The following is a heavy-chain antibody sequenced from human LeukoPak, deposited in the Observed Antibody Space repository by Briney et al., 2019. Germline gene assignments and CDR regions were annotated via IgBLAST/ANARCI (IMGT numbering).Heavy chain of an antibody. D-gene: IGHD6-19*01. Sequence: PGGSLRLSCAASGFTFSNYYMTWIRQAPGKGLQWISFISDSGNTIYYADSVEGRFTISRDNAKNSPYLQMHSLRAEDTAMYYCARSTLPGRSGRTEFFQHWGQGTLVTVSS. V-gene: IGHV3-11*01. CDR3: ARSTLPGRSGRTEFFQH. J-gene: IGHJ1*01. CDR1: GFTFSNYY. CDR2: ISDSGNTI.